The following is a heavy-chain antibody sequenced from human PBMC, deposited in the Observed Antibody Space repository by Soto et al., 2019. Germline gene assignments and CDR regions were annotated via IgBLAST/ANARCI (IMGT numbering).Heavy chain of an antibody. D-gene: IGHD2-2*01. Sequence: ASVKVSCKASGYTFTSYAMHWVRQAPGQRLEWMGWINAGNGNTKYSQKFQGRVTITRDTSASTAYMELSSLRSEDTAVYYCARGIVVVPAAMPYFDYWGQGTLVTVSS. CDR1: GYTFTSYA. J-gene: IGHJ4*02. V-gene: IGHV1-3*01. CDR3: ARGIVVVPAAMPYFDY. CDR2: INAGNGNT.